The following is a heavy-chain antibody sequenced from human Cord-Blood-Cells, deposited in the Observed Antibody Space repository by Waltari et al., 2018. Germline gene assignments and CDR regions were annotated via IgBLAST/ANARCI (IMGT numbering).Heavy chain of an antibody. D-gene: IGHD3-3*01. CDR3: ARHVYDFWSGYYFDY. V-gene: IGHV4-39*01. CDR2: IYYSGST. CDR1: GGSISSSSYY. J-gene: IGHJ4*02. Sequence: QLQLQESGPGLVKPSETLSLTCTVSGGSISSSSYYWGWIRQPPGEGLEWIGSIYYSGSTYCNPSLKSRVTISVYTSKNQFSRKLSSVTAADTAVYYCARHVYDFWSGYYFDYWGQGTLVTVSS.